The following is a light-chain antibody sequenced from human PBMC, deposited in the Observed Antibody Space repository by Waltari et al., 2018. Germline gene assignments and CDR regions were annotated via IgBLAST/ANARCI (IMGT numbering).Light chain of an antibody. Sequence: QSALPHPHSVSASPGDSITFSCTRTRSDVGEYKRFSWYQQHPGKAPKLMIYAVSKRPSGVSDRFSGSKSGDMASLTISGLQPEDEAEYFCSSYAGSSKGVFGGGTKVTVL. J-gene: IGLJ2*01. CDR1: RSDVGEYKR. CDR3: SSYAGSSKGV. CDR2: AVS. V-gene: IGLV2-23*02.